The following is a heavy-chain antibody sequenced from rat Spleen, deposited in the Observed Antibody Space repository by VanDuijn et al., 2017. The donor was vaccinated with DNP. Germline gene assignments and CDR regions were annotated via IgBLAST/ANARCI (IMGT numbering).Heavy chain of an antibody. CDR2: ITNTGGST. CDR1: GFTFNNYW. Sequence: EVQLVESGGGLVQPGRSLKLSCVASGFTFNNYWMSWIRQAPGKGLEWVASITNTGGSTYYPDSVKGRFTISRDNAKSTLYLQMDSLRSEDTATYYCATDGLQFNYGGYDYWGQGVMVTVSS. CDR3: ATDGLQFNYGGYDY. V-gene: IGHV5-31*01. J-gene: IGHJ2*01. D-gene: IGHD1-11*01.